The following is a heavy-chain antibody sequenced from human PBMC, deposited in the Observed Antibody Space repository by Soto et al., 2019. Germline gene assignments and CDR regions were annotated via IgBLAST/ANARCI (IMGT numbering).Heavy chain of an antibody. CDR1: GGSISSYY. D-gene: IGHD2-21*02. J-gene: IGHJ6*02. Sequence: QLRLQESGPGLVKPSETLSLTCTVSGGSISSYYWSWIRQPPGKGLERIGYMYNTGSTIYNPSLKRRVTISVDTPKSQFSLKLNSVSAADTAVYYCARDLWGYCGADCYPLDVWGQGTTVTVSS. V-gene: IGHV4-59*01. CDR2: MYNTGST. CDR3: ARDLWGYCGADCYPLDV.